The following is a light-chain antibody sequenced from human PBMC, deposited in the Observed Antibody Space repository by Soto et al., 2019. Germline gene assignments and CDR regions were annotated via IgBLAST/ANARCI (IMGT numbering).Light chain of an antibody. CDR1: QSLLHSNGYNY. J-gene: IGKJ5*01. CDR2: LGS. V-gene: IGKV2-28*01. CDR3: MQALQTPIT. Sequence: DIMMTQSPLSLPVTPGGPATIYCRSSQSLLHSNGYNYLDWYLQKPGQSPQLMIYLGSNRASGVPDRFSGSGSGTDFKLKISRVEAEDVGVYYCMQALQTPITFGQGTRLEI.